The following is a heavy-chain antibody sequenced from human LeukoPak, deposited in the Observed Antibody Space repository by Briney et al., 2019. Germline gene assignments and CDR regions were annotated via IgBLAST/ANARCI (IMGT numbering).Heavy chain of an antibody. Sequence: ASVKVSCTASGYTFTGYYMHWVRQAPGQGLEWMGWINPNSGGTNYAQKFQGRVTMTRDTSISTAYMELSRLRSDDTAVYYCARDRYCSGGSCYPLDYWGQGTLVTVSS. V-gene: IGHV1-2*02. CDR1: GYTFTGYY. CDR3: ARDRYCSGGSCYPLDY. CDR2: INPNSGGT. J-gene: IGHJ4*02. D-gene: IGHD2-15*01.